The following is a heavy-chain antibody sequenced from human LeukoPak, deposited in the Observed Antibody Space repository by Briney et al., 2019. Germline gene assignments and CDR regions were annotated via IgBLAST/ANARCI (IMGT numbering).Heavy chain of an antibody. CDR3: AKVDSITLTVVVISGFDY. J-gene: IGHJ4*02. CDR1: GFTFNRYA. CDR2: ISGSGGST. Sequence: GGSLRLSCAASGFTFNRYAMSWVCQAPGKGLEWVSSISGSGGSTYYVDSVKGRFTISRDNSKNTLYLQMNSLRAEDTAIYYCAKVDSITLTVVVISGFDYWGQGTLVTVSS. V-gene: IGHV3-23*01. D-gene: IGHD3-22*01.